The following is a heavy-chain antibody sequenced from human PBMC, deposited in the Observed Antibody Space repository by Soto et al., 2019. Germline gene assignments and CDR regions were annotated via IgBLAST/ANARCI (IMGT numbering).Heavy chain of an antibody. Sequence: GGSLRLSCAASGFTFGNAWMSWVRQAPGKGLEWVGRIKSKTDGGTTDYAAPVKGRFTISRDDSKNTLYLQMNSLKTEDTAVYYCTTDGTVVVVPAAISYYYGMDVWGQGTTVTVSS. CDR1: GFTFGNAW. CDR2: IKSKTDGGTT. J-gene: IGHJ6*02. CDR3: TTDGTVVVVPAAISYYYGMDV. V-gene: IGHV3-15*01. D-gene: IGHD2-2*01.